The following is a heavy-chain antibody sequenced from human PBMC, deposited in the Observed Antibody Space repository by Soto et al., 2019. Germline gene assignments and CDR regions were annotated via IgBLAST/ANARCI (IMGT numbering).Heavy chain of an antibody. V-gene: IGHV1-18*01. CDR3: ARGRYGDY. D-gene: IGHD1-1*01. Sequence: QVHLVQSGAEVKKPGASVKVSCKASGYTFTSYGITWVRQAPGQGLEWMGWISAHNGNTDYAQKLQGRVIVTRDTSTSSAYMELRSLRSDDTAVYYCARGRYGDYWGQGALVTVSS. J-gene: IGHJ4*02. CDR2: ISAHNGNT. CDR1: GYTFTSYG.